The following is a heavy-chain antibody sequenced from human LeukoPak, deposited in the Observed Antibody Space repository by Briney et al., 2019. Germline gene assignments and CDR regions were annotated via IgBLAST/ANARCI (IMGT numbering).Heavy chain of an antibody. Sequence: GRSLRLSCAASGFTFSSYGMHWVRQAPGKGLEWVAVIWYDGSNKYYADSVKGRFTISRDNSKNTLYLQMNSLRAEDTAVYYCARVGYDSIGVVDYWGQGTLVTVSS. V-gene: IGHV3-33*01. CDR3: ARVGYDSIGVVDY. D-gene: IGHD3-22*01. CDR2: IWYDGSNK. CDR1: GFTFSSYG. J-gene: IGHJ4*02.